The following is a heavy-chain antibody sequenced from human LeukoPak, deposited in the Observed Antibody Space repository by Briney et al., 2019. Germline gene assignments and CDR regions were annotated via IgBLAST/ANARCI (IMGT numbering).Heavy chain of an antibody. J-gene: IGHJ4*02. CDR1: GFTFNTYT. D-gene: IGHD3-3*01. Sequence: GGSLRLSCAASGFTFNTYTMNWVRQAPGKGLEWVSVIYSGGSTYYADSVKGRFTISSDNSKNTLYLQMNSLRAEDTAVYYCARAESFWSGFYYWGQGTLVTVSS. CDR3: ARAESFWSGFYY. V-gene: IGHV3-53*01. CDR2: IYSGGST.